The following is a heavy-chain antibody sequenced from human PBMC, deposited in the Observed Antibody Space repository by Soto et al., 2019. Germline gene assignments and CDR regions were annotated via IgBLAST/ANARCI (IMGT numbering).Heavy chain of an antibody. CDR2: IRSKANSYAT. J-gene: IGHJ2*01. CDR3: TRQAPSWGVPAARADWYFDL. D-gene: IGHD2-2*01. Sequence: GGSLRLSCAASGFTFSGSAMHWVRQASGKWLEWVGRIRSKANSYATAYAASVKGRFTISRDDSKNTAYLQMNSLKTEDTAVYYCTRQAPSWGVPAARADWYFDLWGRGTLVTVSS. V-gene: IGHV3-73*01. CDR1: GFTFSGSA.